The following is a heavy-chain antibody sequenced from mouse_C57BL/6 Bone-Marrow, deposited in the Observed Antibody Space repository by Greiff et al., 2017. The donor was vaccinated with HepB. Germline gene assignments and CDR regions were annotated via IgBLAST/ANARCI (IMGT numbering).Heavy chain of an antibody. D-gene: IGHD1-1*01. J-gene: IGHJ1*03. V-gene: IGHV1-55*01. CDR1: GYTFTSYW. CDR3: ARRHYYGSSNWYFDV. CDR2: IYPGSGST. Sequence: QVQLQQPGAELVKPGASVKMSCKASGYTFTSYWITWVKQRPGQGLEWIGDIYPGSGSTNYNEKFKSKATLTVDTSSSTAYMQLSSLTSEDSAVYYCARRHYYGSSNWYFDVWGTGTTVTVSS.